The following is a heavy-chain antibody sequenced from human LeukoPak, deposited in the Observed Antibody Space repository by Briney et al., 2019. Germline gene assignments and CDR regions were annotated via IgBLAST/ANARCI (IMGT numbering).Heavy chain of an antibody. CDR2: IFYSGST. V-gene: IGHV4-39*01. Sequence: SETLSLTCTVSGGSISSSSFYWGWIRQPPGKGLEWIGTIFYSGSTYYNPSLRSRVTMSVDTSKNQFSLRLSSVTAADTAVYYCARQGYISGQGFRDNWFDPWGQGSLVTVSS. J-gene: IGHJ5*02. D-gene: IGHD6-19*01. CDR1: GGSISSSSFY. CDR3: ARQGYISGQGFRDNWFDP.